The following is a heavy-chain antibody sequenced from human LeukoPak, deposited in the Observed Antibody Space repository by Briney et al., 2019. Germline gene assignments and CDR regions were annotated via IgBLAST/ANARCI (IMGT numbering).Heavy chain of an antibody. CDR2: ISGSGGST. J-gene: IGHJ4*02. CDR3: ARDGPNWNYALDY. V-gene: IGHV3-23*01. Sequence: GGSLRLSCAASGFTFSSYAVSWVRQAPGKGLEWVSAISGSGGSTYYADSVRGRFTISRDNSKSTLYLQMNSLRAEDTAVYYCARDGPNWNYALDYWGQGTLVTVSS. D-gene: IGHD1-7*01. CDR1: GFTFSSYA.